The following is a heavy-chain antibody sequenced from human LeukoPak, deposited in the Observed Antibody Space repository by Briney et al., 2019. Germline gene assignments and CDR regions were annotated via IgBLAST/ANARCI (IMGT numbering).Heavy chain of an antibody. CDR3: AREPYCSSTSCHPYLDY. D-gene: IGHD2-2*01. V-gene: IGHV1-69*13. Sequence: GASVKVSCKASGYTFTSYGISWVRQPPGQGLEWMGWIIPIFGTANYAQKFQGRVTITADESTSTAYMELSSLRSEDTAVYYCAREPYCSSTSCHPYLDYWGQGTLVTVSS. J-gene: IGHJ4*02. CDR2: IIPIFGTA. CDR1: GYTFTSYG.